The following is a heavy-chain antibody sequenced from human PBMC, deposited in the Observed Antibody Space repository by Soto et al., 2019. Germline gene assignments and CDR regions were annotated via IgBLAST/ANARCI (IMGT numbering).Heavy chain of an antibody. J-gene: IGHJ4*02. D-gene: IGHD2-2*01. CDR3: ARSSTSANYFDY. CDR2: INHSGST. Sequence: PSETLSLTCAVYGGSFSGYYWSWIRQPPGKGLEWIGEINHSGSTNYNPSLKSRVTISVDTSKNQFSLKLSSVTAADTAVYYCARSSTSANYFDYWGQETLVTVSS. CDR1: GGSFSGYY. V-gene: IGHV4-34*01.